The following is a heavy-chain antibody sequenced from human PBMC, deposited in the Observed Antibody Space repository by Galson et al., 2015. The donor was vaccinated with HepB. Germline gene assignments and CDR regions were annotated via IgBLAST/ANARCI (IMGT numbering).Heavy chain of an antibody. CDR3: AREGGGPPDV. CDR2: ISSSSSTI. J-gene: IGHJ6*04. D-gene: IGHD3-16*01. CDR1: GFTFSSYS. V-gene: IGHV3-48*01. Sequence: SLRLSCAASGFTFSSYSMNWVRQAPGKGLEWVSYISSSSSTIYYADSVKGRFTISRDNAKNSLYLQMNSLRAEDTAVYYCAREGGGPPDVWGKGTTVTVSS.